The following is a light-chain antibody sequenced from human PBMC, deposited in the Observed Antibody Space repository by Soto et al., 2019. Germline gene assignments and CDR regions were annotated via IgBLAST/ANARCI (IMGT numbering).Light chain of an antibody. CDR1: QSVSSS. Sequence: EIVFTQSPSTLSVSTGETVTLSCRASQSVSSSVAWYQQKPGRAPRLLISGASTRATGIPARFSGSGSGTDFTLTISSLQSEDFAVYHCQQYNAWPPLTFGGETKVDIK. CDR3: QQYNAWPPLT. CDR2: GAS. V-gene: IGKV3-15*01. J-gene: IGKJ4*01.